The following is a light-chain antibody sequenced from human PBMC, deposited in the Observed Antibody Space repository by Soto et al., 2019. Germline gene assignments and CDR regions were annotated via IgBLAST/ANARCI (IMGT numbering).Light chain of an antibody. V-gene: IGKV1-5*03. CDR3: HQYHNFPRT. CDR1: QSINGW. J-gene: IGKJ1*01. Sequence: DIQFTQSPSTLSASVGDRVTMHCRASQSINGWVAWYQQKPGQYPNILIYKASTLESGVPSRFRGSGSGTEFTLTVSRLQPDDFETYYCHQYHNFPRTFGQGTKVDIK. CDR2: KAS.